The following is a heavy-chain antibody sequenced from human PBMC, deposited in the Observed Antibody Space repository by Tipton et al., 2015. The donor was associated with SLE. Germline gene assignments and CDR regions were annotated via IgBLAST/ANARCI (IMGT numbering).Heavy chain of an antibody. Sequence: SLRLSCAASGFTFSSYAMHWVRQAPGKGLEWVAVISYDGSNKYYADSVKGRFTISRDNSKNTLYLQMNSLRAEGTAVYYCARGWGSWPYYFDYWGQGTLVTVSS. J-gene: IGHJ4*02. D-gene: IGHD6-13*01. V-gene: IGHV3-30*04. CDR3: ARGWGSWPYYFDY. CDR1: GFTFSSYA. CDR2: ISYDGSNK.